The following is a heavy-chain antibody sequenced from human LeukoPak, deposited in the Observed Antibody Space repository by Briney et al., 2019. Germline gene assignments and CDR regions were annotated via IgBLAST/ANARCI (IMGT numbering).Heavy chain of an antibody. CDR1: GGSFSGYY. D-gene: IGHD4-11*01. J-gene: IGHJ4*02. Sequence: PSETLSLTCAVYGGSFSGYYWRWIRQPPGNGLEWIGEINHSGSTNYNPSLKSRVTISVDTSKNQFSLKLSSVTAADTAVYYCARVVGTVTTDLLDYWGQGTLVTVSS. CDR3: ARVVGTVTTDLLDY. CDR2: INHSGST. V-gene: IGHV4-34*01.